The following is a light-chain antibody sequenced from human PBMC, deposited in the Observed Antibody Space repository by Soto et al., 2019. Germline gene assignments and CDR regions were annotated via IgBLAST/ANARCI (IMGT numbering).Light chain of an antibody. CDR2: DVT. J-gene: IGLJ2*01. CDR3: SSYTITSSVV. Sequence: QSVLTQPASVSGSPGQSITISCTGTSSDVGGYNYVSWYQQKPGKAPRVMIYDVTNRPSGVSNRFSGSKSGNTASLTISGLQAEDEADYYCSSYTITSSVVFGGGTKVTVL. V-gene: IGLV2-14*03. CDR1: SSDVGGYNY.